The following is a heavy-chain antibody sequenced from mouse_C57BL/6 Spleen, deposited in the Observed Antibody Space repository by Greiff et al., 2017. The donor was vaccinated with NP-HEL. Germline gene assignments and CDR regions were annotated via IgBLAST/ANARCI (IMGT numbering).Heavy chain of an antibody. J-gene: IGHJ2*01. CDR1: GYTFTSYW. D-gene: IGHD2-4*01. Sequence: QVHVKQPGAELVMPGASVKLSCKASGYTFTSYWMHWVKQRPGQGLEWIGEIDPSDSYTNYNQKFKGKSTLTVDKSSSTAYMQLSSLTSEDSAVYYCARSTMITNWDYWGQGTTLTVSS. CDR3: ARSTMITNWDY. V-gene: IGHV1-69*01. CDR2: IDPSDSYT.